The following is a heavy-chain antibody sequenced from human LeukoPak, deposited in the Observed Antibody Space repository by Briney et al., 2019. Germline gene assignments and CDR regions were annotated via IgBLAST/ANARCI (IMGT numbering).Heavy chain of an antibody. CDR1: GYTFTGYY. CDR2: LHPNSGDT. Sequence: ASVKVSCKASGYTFTGYYTLGARGPPGQGLVWMRWLHPNSGDTNYAQEFQGRVTMTRVTSISTAYMELSRLRSDDTAVYYCASFYGIAVAVPYDAFDIWGQGTMVTVSS. D-gene: IGHD6-19*01. CDR3: ASFYGIAVAVPYDAFDI. V-gene: IGHV1-2*02. J-gene: IGHJ3*02.